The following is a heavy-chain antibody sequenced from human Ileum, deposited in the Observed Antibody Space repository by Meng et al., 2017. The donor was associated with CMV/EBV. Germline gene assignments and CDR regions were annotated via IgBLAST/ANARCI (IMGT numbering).Heavy chain of an antibody. J-gene: IGHJ4*02. Sequence: GSLRLSCAVYGGSFSGYYWTWIRQPPGKGLEWIGEISHRGSTDYSPSLNSRVTMSIDTSKNHFSLRLSSVTVADTAVYYCARGDAGSRMSDWGQGTLVTVSS. CDR1: GGSFSGYY. V-gene: IGHV4-34*01. D-gene: IGHD3-10*01. CDR3: ARGDAGSRMSD. CDR2: ISHRGST.